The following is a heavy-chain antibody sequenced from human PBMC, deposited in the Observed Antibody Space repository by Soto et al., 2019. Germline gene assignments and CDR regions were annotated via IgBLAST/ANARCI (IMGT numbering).Heavy chain of an antibody. J-gene: IGHJ4*02. V-gene: IGHV3-23*01. CDR1: GFSFSSYA. Sequence: EVQLLESGGGLVQPGGSLRLSCAASGFSFSSYAMGWVRQAPGKGLEGVSGIRGRGGTTYYADSVKGRFTISRDNSKNTPFLQMDSLRAEDTAIYYCAKVIVEWELLNAFDSWGQGTLVTVSS. D-gene: IGHD1-26*01. CDR3: AKVIVEWELLNAFDS. CDR2: IRGRGGTT.